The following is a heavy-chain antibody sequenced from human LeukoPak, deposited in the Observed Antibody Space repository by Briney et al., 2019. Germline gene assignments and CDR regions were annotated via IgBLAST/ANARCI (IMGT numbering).Heavy chain of an antibody. CDR3: ARVTNPNFYGSGSYSHPFDY. CDR2: ISSSSSYI. CDR1: GFTFSSYA. J-gene: IGHJ4*02. Sequence: GGSLRLSCAASGFTFSSYALSWVRQAPGKGLEWVSSISSSSSYIYYAESVKGRFTISRDNAKNSLYLQMNSLRAEDTAVYYCARVTNPNFYGSGSYSHPFDYWGQGTLVTVSS. V-gene: IGHV3-21*01. D-gene: IGHD3-10*01.